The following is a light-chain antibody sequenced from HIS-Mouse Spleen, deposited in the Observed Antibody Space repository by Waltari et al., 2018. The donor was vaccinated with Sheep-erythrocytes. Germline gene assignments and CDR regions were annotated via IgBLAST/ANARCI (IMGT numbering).Light chain of an antibody. CDR3: CSYAGSYNHV. Sequence: QSALTQPRPVSGSPGQSVTIPCTGTSRDVVGSNYVSWYQQHPGKAPKLMIYDVSKRPSGVPDRFSGSKSGNTASLTISGLQAEDEADYYCCSYAGSYNHVFATGTKVTVL. CDR2: DVS. CDR1: SRDVVGSNY. V-gene: IGLV2-11*01. J-gene: IGLJ1*01.